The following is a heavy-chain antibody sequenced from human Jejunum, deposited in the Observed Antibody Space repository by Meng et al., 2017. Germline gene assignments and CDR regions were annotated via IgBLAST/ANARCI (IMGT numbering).Heavy chain of an antibody. CDR1: GGSITGTNW. J-gene: IGHJ4*02. D-gene: IGHD1-7*01. Sequence: QGQLQESGPGLVSPSGTLSLTCAVSGGSITGTNWWTWVRQAPGKGLVWIGEIYHSGTTNYNPSLKSRVAISADKSKNQFSPNLYSLSAADTAVYYCATRTRDSFDYWGQGSLVTVSS. CDR3: ATRTRDSFDY. V-gene: IGHV4-4*02. CDR2: IYHSGTT.